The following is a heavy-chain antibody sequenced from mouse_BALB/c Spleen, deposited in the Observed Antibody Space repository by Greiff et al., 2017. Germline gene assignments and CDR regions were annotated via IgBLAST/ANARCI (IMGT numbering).Heavy chain of an antibody. CDR3: ARSKYGNLMDY. CDR1: GFTFSSFG. Sequence: EVNLVESGGGLVQPGGSRKLSCAASGFTFSSFGMHWVRQAPEKGLEWVAYISSGSSTIYYADTVKGRFTISRDNPKNTLFLQMTSLRSEDTAMYYCARSKYGNLMDYWGQGTSVTVSS. CDR2: ISSGSSTI. V-gene: IGHV5-17*02. D-gene: IGHD2-1*01. J-gene: IGHJ4*01.